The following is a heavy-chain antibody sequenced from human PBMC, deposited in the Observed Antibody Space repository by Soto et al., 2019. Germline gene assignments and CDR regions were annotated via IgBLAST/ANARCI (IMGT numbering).Heavy chain of an antibody. D-gene: IGHD2-2*01. J-gene: IGHJ4*02. Sequence: GGSLRLSCAASGFTFSSYNMNWVRQAPGKGLEWVSSISSSSDYIYYADSVKGRFTISRNNAKNSLYLQMNSLRAEDSAVYYCARDHSRRLTSTSCLDYWGQGTLVTVSS. CDR1: GFTFSSYN. CDR2: ISSSSDYI. V-gene: IGHV3-21*01. CDR3: ARDHSRRLTSTSCLDY.